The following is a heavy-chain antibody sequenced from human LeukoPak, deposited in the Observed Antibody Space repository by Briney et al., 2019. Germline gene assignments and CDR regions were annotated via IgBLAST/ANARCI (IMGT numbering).Heavy chain of an antibody. V-gene: IGHV1-46*01. CDR1: GYTFTSYY. CDR3: ATASLLLWFGEFTY. J-gene: IGHJ4*02. D-gene: IGHD3-10*01. Sequence: GASVKVSCKASGYTFTSYYMHWVRQAPGQGLEWMGIINPSGGSTSYAQKFQGRVTMTEDTSTDTAYMELSSLRSEDTAVYYCATASLLLWFGEFTYWGQGTLVTVSS. CDR2: INPSGGST.